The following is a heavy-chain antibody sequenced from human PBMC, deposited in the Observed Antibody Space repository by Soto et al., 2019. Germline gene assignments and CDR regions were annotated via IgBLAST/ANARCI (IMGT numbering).Heavy chain of an antibody. CDR2: IWFDGNKQ. Sequence: GGSLRLSCVTSGFTFSRNTMHWVRQAPGKGLEWVAVIWFDGNKQHYADSVKGRFTISRDNSKNTLYVQMTSLRAEDTAVYYCARGLQSLFDYWGQGTLVTVSS. CDR1: GFTFSRNT. J-gene: IGHJ4*02. V-gene: IGHV3-33*01. CDR3: ARGLQSLFDY.